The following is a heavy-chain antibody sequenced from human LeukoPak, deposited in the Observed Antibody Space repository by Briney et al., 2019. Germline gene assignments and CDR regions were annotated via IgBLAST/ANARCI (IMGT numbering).Heavy chain of an antibody. D-gene: IGHD6-19*01. V-gene: IGHV3-74*01. CDR2: INNDGSGT. Sequence: PGGSLRLSCAASGFTFSSCWMHWVRQTPGKGLVWVSRINNDGSGTSYADSVKDRFTISRDNAKNILFLQMNSLRAEDTAVYYCVRGGGCSGPPMRYGTDVWGQGTTVTVSS. CDR3: VRGGGCSGPPMRYGTDV. CDR1: GFTFSSCW. J-gene: IGHJ6*02.